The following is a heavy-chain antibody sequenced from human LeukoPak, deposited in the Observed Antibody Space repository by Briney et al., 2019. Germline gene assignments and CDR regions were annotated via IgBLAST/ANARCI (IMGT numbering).Heavy chain of an antibody. CDR2: ISGSGGST. V-gene: IGHV3-23*01. D-gene: IGHD3-22*01. Sequence: PGGSLRLSCAASGFTFSSYAMSWVRQAPGKGLEWVSAISGSGGSTYYADSVKGRFTISRDNSKNTLYLQMNSLRAEDTAVYYCAKAFRNYYDSSGPWVDYWGQGTLVTVSS. CDR3: AKAFRNYYDSSGPWVDY. CDR1: GFTFSSYA. J-gene: IGHJ4*02.